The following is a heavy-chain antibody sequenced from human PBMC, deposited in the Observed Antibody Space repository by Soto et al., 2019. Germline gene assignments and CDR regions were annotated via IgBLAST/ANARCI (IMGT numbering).Heavy chain of an antibody. CDR2: ISSRSDI. CDR3: AREYTAWPLAYGLDV. J-gene: IGHJ6*02. Sequence: KPGGSLRLSCVGSGFTFGTYSINWVRQAPGKGLEWVSSISSRSDIYYADSVKGRFTISRDNAKNSVSLQMNSLRAEDTAVYYCAREYTAWPLAYGLDVWGQGTTVTVSS. CDR1: GFTFGTYS. V-gene: IGHV3-21*01. D-gene: IGHD2-2*02.